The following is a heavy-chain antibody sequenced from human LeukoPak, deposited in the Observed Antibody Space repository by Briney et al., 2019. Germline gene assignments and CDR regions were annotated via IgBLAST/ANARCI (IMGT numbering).Heavy chain of an antibody. D-gene: IGHD5-24*01. CDR2: IYPSGGST. V-gene: IGHV1-46*01. J-gene: IGHJ4*02. CDR3: AKVRDSSH. Sequence: ASVKVSCKASGYTFTRYQIHWVRQAPGQGPEWMGIIYPSGGSTNYEQKFQGRVTMTRDMSTSTVYMELSSLRSEDTAVYYCAKVRDSSHWGQGTLVTVSS. CDR1: GYTFTRYQ.